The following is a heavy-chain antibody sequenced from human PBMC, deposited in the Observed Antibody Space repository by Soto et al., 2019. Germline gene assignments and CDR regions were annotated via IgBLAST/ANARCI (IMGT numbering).Heavy chain of an antibody. CDR1: GFTFSSYG. CDR3: AKAAEGIAATY. V-gene: IGHV3-30*18. CDR2: ISYDGSNK. D-gene: IGHD6-13*01. J-gene: IGHJ4*02. Sequence: QVQLVESGGGVVQPGRSPRLSCAASGFTFSSYGMHWVRQAPGKGLEWVAVISYDGSNKYYADSVKGRFTISRDNSKNTLYLQMNSLRAEDTAVYYCAKAAEGIAATYWGQGTLVTVSS.